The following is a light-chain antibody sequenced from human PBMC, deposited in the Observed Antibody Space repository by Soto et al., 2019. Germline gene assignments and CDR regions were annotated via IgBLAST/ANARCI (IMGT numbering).Light chain of an antibody. Sequence: DIQMTQSPSALSASVGXRVTITCRASQSISTSLAWYQQKPGKAPNLLIYKASSLESGVPSRFSGGGSGTEFTLTISSLQPDDFATYYCQQYNSYSYTFGQGTKVDSK. CDR3: QQYNSYSYT. CDR2: KAS. CDR1: QSISTS. V-gene: IGKV1-5*03. J-gene: IGKJ2*01.